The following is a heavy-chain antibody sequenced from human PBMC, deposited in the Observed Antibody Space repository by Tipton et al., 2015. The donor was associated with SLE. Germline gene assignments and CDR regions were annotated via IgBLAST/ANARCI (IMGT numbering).Heavy chain of an antibody. CDR2: IWYDGSNK. Sequence: SLRLSCAASGFTFSSYGMHWVRQAPGKGLEWVAVIWYDGSNKYYADSVKGRFTISRDNSKNTLYLQMNSLRAEDTAVYHCAKIGSSMDYWGQGTLVTVSS. CDR1: GFTFSSYG. CDR3: AKIGSSMDY. D-gene: IGHD2-2*01. V-gene: IGHV3-33*06. J-gene: IGHJ4*02.